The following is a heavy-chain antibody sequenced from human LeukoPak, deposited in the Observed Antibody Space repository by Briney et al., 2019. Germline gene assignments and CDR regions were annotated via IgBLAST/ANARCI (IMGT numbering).Heavy chain of an antibody. Sequence: PGGSLRLSCAASGFTFRSYWMSWVRQAPGKGLEWVAVISYDGSNKYYADSVKGRFTISRDNSKNTLYLQMNSLRAEDTAVYYCAKGSRKQWLVFGAVGYFDYWGQGTLVTVSS. V-gene: IGHV3-30*18. CDR3: AKGSRKQWLVFGAVGYFDY. J-gene: IGHJ4*02. CDR2: ISYDGSNK. CDR1: GFTFRSYW. D-gene: IGHD6-19*01.